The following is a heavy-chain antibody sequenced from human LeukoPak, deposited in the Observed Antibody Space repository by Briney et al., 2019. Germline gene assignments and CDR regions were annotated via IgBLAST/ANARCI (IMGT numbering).Heavy chain of an antibody. J-gene: IGHJ4*02. V-gene: IGHV3-13*01. CDR2: LGTAGGT. CDR1: VFTFSSYD. Sequence: GGSQRLSCAASVFTFSSYDMPSVRQTTGKGLEWVSGLGTAGGTYYPGSVKGRFTISRENAKNSLYLQMNSLRAGDTAVYYCARGDSSGYQRNTKLDYWGQGTLVTVSS. D-gene: IGHD3-22*01. CDR3: ARGDSSGYQRNTKLDY.